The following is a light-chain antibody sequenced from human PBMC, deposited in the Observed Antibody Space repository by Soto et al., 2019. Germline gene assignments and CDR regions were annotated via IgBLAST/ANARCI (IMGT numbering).Light chain of an antibody. CDR3: QQYGSSRT. CDR1: QSVSSSY. V-gene: IGKV3-20*01. J-gene: IGKJ1*01. Sequence: EIVLTQSPGTLSLSPGERATLSCRASQSVSSSYLAWYQQKPGQAPRLLIYGASSRATGIPDRFSASGHRTDFTLTISRLQPEDFAVYYCQQYGSSRTLGQGTKV. CDR2: GAS.